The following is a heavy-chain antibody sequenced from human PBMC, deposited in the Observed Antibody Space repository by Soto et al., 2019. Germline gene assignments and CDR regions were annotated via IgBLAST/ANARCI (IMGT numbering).Heavy chain of an antibody. CDR3: ARGGYYYDSSGYYSDY. CDR1: GCTFTGYG. CDR2: ISAYNGNT. V-gene: IGHV1-18*01. Sequence: QVQLVQSGPEVKKPGASVKVSCKASGCTFTGYGIGWVRQAPGQGLEWVGWISAYNGNTNYAQKFQGRVTMTTDTSTSTAYMDLRSLRSDDTAVYYCARGGYYYDSSGYYSDYWGQGTRVTVSS. J-gene: IGHJ4*02. D-gene: IGHD3-22*01.